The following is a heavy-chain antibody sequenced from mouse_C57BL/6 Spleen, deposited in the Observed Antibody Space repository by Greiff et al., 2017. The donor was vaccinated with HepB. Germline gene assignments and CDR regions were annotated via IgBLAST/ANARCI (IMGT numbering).Heavy chain of an antibody. CDR3: TRGGFRAWFAY. V-gene: IGHV1-15*01. CDR1: GYTFTDYE. CDR2: IDPETGGT. J-gene: IGHJ3*01. D-gene: IGHD3-1*01. Sequence: QVQLKESGAELVRPGASVTLSCKASGYTFTDYEMHWVKQTPVHGLEWIGAIDPETGGTAYNQKFKGKAILTADKSSSTAYMELRSLTSEDSAVYYCTRGGFRAWFAYWGQGTLVTVSA.